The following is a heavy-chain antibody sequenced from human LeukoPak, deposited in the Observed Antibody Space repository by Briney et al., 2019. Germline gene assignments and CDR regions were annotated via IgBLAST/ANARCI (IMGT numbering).Heavy chain of an antibody. Sequence: MSGGSLRLSCAASGFTFSSYSMNWVRQAPGKGLEWVSSISSSSSYIYYADSVKGRFTISRDNAKNSLCLQMNSLRAEDTAVYYCARDDVGGSYYYFDYWGQGTLVTVSS. CDR1: GFTFSSYS. CDR2: ISSSSSYI. V-gene: IGHV3-21*01. CDR3: ARDDVGGSYYYFDY. J-gene: IGHJ4*02. D-gene: IGHD1-26*01.